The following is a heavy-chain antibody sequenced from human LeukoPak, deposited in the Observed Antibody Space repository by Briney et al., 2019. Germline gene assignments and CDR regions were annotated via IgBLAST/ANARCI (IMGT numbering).Heavy chain of an antibody. CDR3: ARVRGGILELLN. CDR2: ISSSSSYI. V-gene: IGHV3-21*01. CDR1: GFTFSSYS. D-gene: IGHD1-7*01. Sequence: GGSLRLSCAASGFTFSSYSMNWVRQAPGKGLEWVSSISSSSSYIYYADSVKGRFTISRDNAKNSLYLQMNSLRAEDTAVYYCARVRGGILELLNWGQGTLVTVSS. J-gene: IGHJ4*02.